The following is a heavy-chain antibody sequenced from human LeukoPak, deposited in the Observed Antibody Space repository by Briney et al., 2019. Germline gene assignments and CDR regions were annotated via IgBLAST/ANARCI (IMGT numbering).Heavy chain of an antibody. J-gene: IGHJ4*02. V-gene: IGHV3-11*01. Sequence: PGGSLRLSCVVSGFDLSDYYMSWIRQAPGKGLEWISYISSSGGNIYFADSVKGRFTMSRDNARGSLYLQMNSLRADDTVIYYCARRRDYFDYWGQGTLVTVSS. CDR3: ARRRDYFDY. CDR1: GFDLSDYY. CDR2: ISSSGGNI.